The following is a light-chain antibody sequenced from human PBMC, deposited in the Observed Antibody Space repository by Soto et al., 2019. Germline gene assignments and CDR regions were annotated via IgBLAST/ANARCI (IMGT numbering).Light chain of an antibody. J-gene: IGKJ2*01. Sequence: DIQMTQSPSSLSASVGDRVTITCRASQAVSKSLAWYQQKPGKVPKLLIYAASTLQSGVPSRFSASGSGTDFTLTISSLQPEDVATYYDQHYNSAPRTFGQGTKLYIK. CDR1: QAVSKS. CDR2: AAS. CDR3: QHYNSAPRT. V-gene: IGKV1-27*01.